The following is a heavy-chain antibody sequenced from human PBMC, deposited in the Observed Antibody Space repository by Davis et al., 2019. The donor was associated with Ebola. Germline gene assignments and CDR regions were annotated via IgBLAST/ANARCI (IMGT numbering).Heavy chain of an antibody. CDR2: MIPILGIA. D-gene: IGHD4-11*01. J-gene: IGHJ4*02. CDR3: ARDLGTVDDY. Sequence: SCRASSGTISSYDISWVRQPAGQGLEWMGRMIPILGIANYAQKFQGRVTITADKSTSTAYMELSSLRSEDTAVYYCARDLGTVDDYWGQGTLVTVSS. V-gene: IGHV1-69*04. CDR1: SGTISSYD.